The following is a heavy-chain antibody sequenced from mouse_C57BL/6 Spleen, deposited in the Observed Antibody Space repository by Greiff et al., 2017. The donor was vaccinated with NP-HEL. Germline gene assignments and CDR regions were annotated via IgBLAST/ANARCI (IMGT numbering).Heavy chain of an antibody. J-gene: IGHJ1*03. V-gene: IGHV5-12*01. CDR3: ARHEDYDWYFDV. CDR1: GFTFSDYY. CDR2: ISNGGGST. Sequence: EVKVVESGGGLVQPGGSLKLSCAASGFTFSDYYMYWVRQTPEKRLEWVAYISNGGGSTYYPDTVKGRFTISRDNAKNTLYLQMSRLKSEDTAMYYCARHEDYDWYFDVWGTGTTVTVSS. D-gene: IGHD2-4*01.